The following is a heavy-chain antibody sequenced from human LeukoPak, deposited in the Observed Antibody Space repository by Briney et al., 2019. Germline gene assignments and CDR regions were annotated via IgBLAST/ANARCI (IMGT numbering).Heavy chain of an antibody. Sequence: SETLSLTCTVSGGPISSYYWSWIRQPPGKGLEWIGYIYYSGSTNYNPSLKSRVTISVDTSKNQFSLKLSSVTAADTAVYYCARDAGYADYWGQGTLVTVSS. CDR2: IYYSGST. V-gene: IGHV4-59*01. J-gene: IGHJ4*02. CDR1: GGPISSYY. D-gene: IGHD5-12*01. CDR3: ARDAGYADY.